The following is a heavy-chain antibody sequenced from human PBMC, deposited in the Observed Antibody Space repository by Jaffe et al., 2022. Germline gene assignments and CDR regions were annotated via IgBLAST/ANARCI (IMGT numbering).Heavy chain of an antibody. V-gene: IGHV3-23*01. J-gene: IGHJ4*02. Sequence: EVRVLESGGGLVQPGGSLRLSCAASGFTLNTYAMNWVRQAPGKGLEWVSAISGSGDSTYYADSVKGRFTISRDNSKNTLYLQMNSLKAEDTALYYCAIDPGGVGCWGQGTLVTVSS. CDR2: ISGSGDST. CDR1: GFTLNTYA. D-gene: IGHD2-8*02. CDR3: AIDPGGVGC.